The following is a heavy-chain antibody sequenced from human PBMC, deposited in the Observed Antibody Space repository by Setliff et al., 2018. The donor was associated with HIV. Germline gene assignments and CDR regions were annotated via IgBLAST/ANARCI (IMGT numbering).Heavy chain of an antibody. Sequence: PSETLSLTCAVYGGSFSGYYWSWLRQPPGKGLEWIGEINHPGITNYNPSLKSRVTISIDTSKNQFSLKLSSVTAADTAVYYCTRGGAVTTLGIPYYYSFYGMDVWGLGTTVTVS. V-gene: IGHV4-34*01. D-gene: IGHD4-17*01. CDR3: TRGGAVTTLGIPYYYSFYGMDV. J-gene: IGHJ6*02. CDR1: GGSFSGYY. CDR2: INHPGIT.